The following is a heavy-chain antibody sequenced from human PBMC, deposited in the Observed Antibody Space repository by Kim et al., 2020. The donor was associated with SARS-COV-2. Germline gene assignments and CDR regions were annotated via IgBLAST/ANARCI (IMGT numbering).Heavy chain of an antibody. D-gene: IGHD2-15*01. CDR3: ARANCSGGSCSAAFDY. Sequence: SVKGRFTISRDNSKNTLYLQMNSLRAEDTAVYYCARANCSGGSCSAAFDYWGQGTLVTVSS. J-gene: IGHJ4*02. V-gene: IGHV3-30*07.